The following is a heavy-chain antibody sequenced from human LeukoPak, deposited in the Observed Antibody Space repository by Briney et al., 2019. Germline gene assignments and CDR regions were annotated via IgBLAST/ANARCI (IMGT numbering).Heavy chain of an antibody. CDR3: ARGAYCSGSRPGAFDS. J-gene: IGHJ3*02. Sequence: GGSLTLSCAASGFTFSTYAMYWVRQAPGKGLEWVSIIWYDGSNKFYADSVKGRFTISRDNSKNTLYLQMNSLRAEDTAVYYCARGAYCSGSRPGAFDSWGQGTMVTVSS. V-gene: IGHV3-33*01. CDR2: IWYDGSNK. CDR1: GFTFSTYA. D-gene: IGHD2-15*01.